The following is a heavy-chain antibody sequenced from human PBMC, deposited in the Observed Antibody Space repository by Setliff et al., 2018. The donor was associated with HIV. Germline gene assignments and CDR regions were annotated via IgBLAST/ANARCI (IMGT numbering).Heavy chain of an antibody. CDR3: VRSLSGNSSTYYWAFDF. V-gene: IGHV3-21*01. Sequence: GGSLRLSCVTSGFTFTSHSMNWVRLRPGKGPEWVASISGSGTYTHYADSVRGRFTVSRDNAKNSLWLQLDSLKVEDTALYFCVRSLSGNSSTYYWAFDFWGQGAPVTVSS. D-gene: IGHD3-22*01. J-gene: IGHJ4*02. CDR1: GFTFTSHS. CDR2: ISGSGTYT.